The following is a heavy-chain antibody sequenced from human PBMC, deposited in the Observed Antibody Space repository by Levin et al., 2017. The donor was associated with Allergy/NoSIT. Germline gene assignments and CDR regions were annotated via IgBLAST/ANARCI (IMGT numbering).Heavy chain of an antibody. D-gene: IGHD3-10*01. J-gene: IGHJ5*02. V-gene: IGHV7-4-1*02. CDR3: ARDWMGITMVQGLGGNWFDP. CDR1: GYTFTSYA. CDR2: INTNTGNP. Sequence: ASVKVSCKASGYTFTSYAMNWVRQAPGQGLEWMGWINTNTGNPTYAQGFTGRFVFSLDTSVSTAYLQISSLKAEDTAVYYCARDWMGITMVQGLGGNWFDPWGQGTLVTVSS.